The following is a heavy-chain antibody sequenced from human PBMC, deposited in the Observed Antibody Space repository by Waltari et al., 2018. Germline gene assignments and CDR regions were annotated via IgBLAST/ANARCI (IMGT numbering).Heavy chain of an antibody. Sequence: QVQLQESGPGLVKPSETLSLTCTVSGGSISSYYWSWIRQPPGKGLEWIGYIYYSGSTNYNPSLKSRVTISVDTSKNQFSLKLSSVTAADTAVYYCARARDGYNYPMIAFDIWGQGTMVTVSS. CDR1: GGSISSYY. J-gene: IGHJ3*02. CDR2: IYYSGST. D-gene: IGHD5-12*01. CDR3: ARARDGYNYPMIAFDI. V-gene: IGHV4-59*01.